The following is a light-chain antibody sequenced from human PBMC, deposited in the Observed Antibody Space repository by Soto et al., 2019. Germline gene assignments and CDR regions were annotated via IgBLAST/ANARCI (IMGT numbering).Light chain of an antibody. Sequence: QSVLTQPPSVSAAPGQKVIISCSGGSSNIENNYVSWYRQVPGTAPKLLIYENNKRPSGIPDRFSGSKSGTSATLGITGLATGDEADYYCATWDASLSGGVFGTGTKLTVL. V-gene: IGLV1-51*02. CDR1: SSNIENNY. J-gene: IGLJ1*01. CDR2: ENN. CDR3: ATWDASLSGGV.